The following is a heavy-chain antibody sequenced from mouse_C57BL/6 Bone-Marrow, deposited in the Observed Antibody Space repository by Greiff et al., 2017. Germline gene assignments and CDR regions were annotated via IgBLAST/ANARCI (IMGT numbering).Heavy chain of an antibody. CDR3: AKKGDGYPLYYYAMDY. V-gene: IGHV2-3*01. CDR2: IWGDGST. CDR1: GFYLTSYG. Sequence: VQLQQSGPGLVAPSPSVTITCTVSGFYLTSYGVSWVRQTPGKGLEWLGGIWGDGSTNYHSALISRLSISKDNSKSQVFLKLNSLQTDDTATYYLAKKGDGYPLYYYAMDYWGQGTSVTVSS. J-gene: IGHJ4*01. D-gene: IGHD2-3*01.